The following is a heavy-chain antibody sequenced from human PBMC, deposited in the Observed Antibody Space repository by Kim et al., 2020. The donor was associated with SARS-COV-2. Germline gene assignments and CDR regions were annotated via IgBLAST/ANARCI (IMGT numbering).Heavy chain of an antibody. D-gene: IGHD3-10*01. Sequence: NYAKKVQGRVTITADESTSTAYMELSSLRSEDTAVYCCARLGITLADWFDPWGQGTLVTVSS. CDR3: ARLGITLADWFDP. V-gene: IGHV1-69*01. J-gene: IGHJ5*02.